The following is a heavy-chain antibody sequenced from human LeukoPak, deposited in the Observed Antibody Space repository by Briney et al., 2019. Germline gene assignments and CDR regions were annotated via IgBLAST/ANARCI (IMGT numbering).Heavy chain of an antibody. V-gene: IGHV3-30-3*01. Sequence: PGGSLRLSCAASGFTFSSYAMHWVRQAPGKGLEWVAVISYDGSNKYYADSVKGRFTISRDNSKNTLYLQMNSLRAEDTAVYYCARSKASIAQLVGFDYWGQGTLVTVSS. CDR3: ARSKASIAQLVGFDY. D-gene: IGHD6-6*01. J-gene: IGHJ4*02. CDR2: ISYDGSNK. CDR1: GFTFSSYA.